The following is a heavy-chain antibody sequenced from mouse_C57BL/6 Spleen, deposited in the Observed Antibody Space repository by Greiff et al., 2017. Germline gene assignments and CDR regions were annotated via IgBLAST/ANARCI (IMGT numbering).Heavy chain of an antibody. D-gene: IGHD2-3*01. J-gene: IGHJ3*01. CDR3: TTRFLLYEAY. CDR2: LSPENGDT. V-gene: IGHV14-4*01. Sequence: VQLQQSGAELVRPGASVKLSCTASGFNIKDDYMHWVKQRPEQGLEWIGWLSPENGDTEYASKFQGKATITADTSSNTAYLQLSSLTSEDTAVYYCTTRFLLYEAYWGQGTLVTVSA. CDR1: GFNIKDDY.